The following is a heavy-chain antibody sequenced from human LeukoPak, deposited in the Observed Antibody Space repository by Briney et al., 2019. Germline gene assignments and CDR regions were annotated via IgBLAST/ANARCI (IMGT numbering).Heavy chain of an antibody. Sequence: ASVKVSCKVSGYTLTELSMHWVRQAPGKGLEWMGGFDPEDGETIYAQKFQVRVTMTEDTSTDTAYMELSSLRSEDTAVYYCATGNIVVVPAAIPYYYYGMDVWGQGTTVTVSS. J-gene: IGHJ6*02. CDR1: GYTLTELS. D-gene: IGHD2-2*01. V-gene: IGHV1-24*01. CDR3: ATGNIVVVPAAIPYYYYGMDV. CDR2: FDPEDGET.